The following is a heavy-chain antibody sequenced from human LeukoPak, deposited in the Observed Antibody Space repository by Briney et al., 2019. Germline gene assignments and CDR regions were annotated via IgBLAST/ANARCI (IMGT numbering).Heavy chain of an antibody. CDR2: ISYDGSNK. D-gene: IGHD2-2*02. J-gene: IGHJ4*02. CDR1: GFTFSSYA. V-gene: IGHV3-30-3*01. Sequence: GGSLRLSCAASGFTFSSYAMHWVRQAPGKGLEWVAVISYDGSNKYYADSVKGRFTISRDNSKNRLYLQMNSLRAEDTAVYYCARGDIVVVPAALRDYWGQGTLVTVSS. CDR3: ARGDIVVVPAALRDY.